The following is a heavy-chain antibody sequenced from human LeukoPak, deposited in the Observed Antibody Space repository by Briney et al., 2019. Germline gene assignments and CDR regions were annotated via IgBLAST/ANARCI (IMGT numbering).Heavy chain of an antibody. CDR2: INSDGGST. Sequence: GGSLRLSCAASGFTFSSYWMHWVRQAPGKGLVWVSRINSDGGSTSYADSVKGRFTISRDNAKNTLYLQMNSLRAEDTAVYYCARGYYDTSGFYLGYWGQGTLVTVSS. CDR1: GFTFSSYW. CDR3: ARGYYDTSGFYLGY. V-gene: IGHV3-74*01. D-gene: IGHD3-22*01. J-gene: IGHJ4*02.